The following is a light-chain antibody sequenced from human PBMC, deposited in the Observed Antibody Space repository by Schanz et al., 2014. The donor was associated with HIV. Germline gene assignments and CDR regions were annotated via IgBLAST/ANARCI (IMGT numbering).Light chain of an antibody. CDR2: DNY. CDR3: GTWDSSLSVGAL. J-gene: IGLJ2*01. CDR1: TSNIGNNY. Sequence: QSVLTQPPSVSAAPGQKVTISCSGSTSNIGNNYVSWYQQLPGTAPKLLIYDNYKRPSGVPDRFSGSKSGTSATLGITGLQTGDEADYYCGTWDSSLSVGALFGGGTKLTVL. V-gene: IGLV1-51*01.